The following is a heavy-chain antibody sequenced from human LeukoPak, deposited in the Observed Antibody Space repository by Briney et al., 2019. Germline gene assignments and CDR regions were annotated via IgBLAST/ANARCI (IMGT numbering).Heavy chain of an antibody. Sequence: PSETLSLTCTVSGGSISSGSYYWSWIRQPAGKGLEWIGRIYTSGSTNYNPSLKSRATISVDTSKNQFSLKLSSVTAADTAVYYCARDPPRKSSSGWQLYAFDIWGQGTMVTVSS. CDR3: ARDPPRKSSSGWQLYAFDI. J-gene: IGHJ3*02. D-gene: IGHD6-19*01. CDR1: GGSISSGSYY. CDR2: IYTSGST. V-gene: IGHV4-61*02.